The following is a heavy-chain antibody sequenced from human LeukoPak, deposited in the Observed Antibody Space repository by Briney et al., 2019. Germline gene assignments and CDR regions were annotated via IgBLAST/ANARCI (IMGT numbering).Heavy chain of an antibody. CDR1: GYTSTSYY. Sequence: ASVKVSCKASGYTSTSYYMHWVRQAPGQGLEWMGIINPSGGSTSYAQKFQGRVTMTRDMSTSTVYMELSSLRSEDTAVYYCARTVGKQQLGFDYWGQGTLVTVSS. D-gene: IGHD6-13*01. V-gene: IGHV1-46*01. CDR2: INPSGGST. CDR3: ARTVGKQQLGFDY. J-gene: IGHJ4*02.